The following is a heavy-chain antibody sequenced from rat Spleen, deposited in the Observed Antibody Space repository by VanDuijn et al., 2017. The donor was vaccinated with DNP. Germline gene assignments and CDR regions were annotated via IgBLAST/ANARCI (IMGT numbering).Heavy chain of an antibody. D-gene: IGHD1-3*01. CDR3: ARWNYGYWYFDF. Sequence: DVQLQESGPGLVKPSQSLSLTCSVTGYSITSDYWGWIRKFPGNKMEWMAYISYSGSTNYNPSLKSRISITRDTSKNQFFLQLNSVTTEDTATYYCARWNYGYWYFDFWGPGTMVTVSS. V-gene: IGHV3-1*01. CDR1: GYSITSDY. CDR2: ISYSGST. J-gene: IGHJ1*01.